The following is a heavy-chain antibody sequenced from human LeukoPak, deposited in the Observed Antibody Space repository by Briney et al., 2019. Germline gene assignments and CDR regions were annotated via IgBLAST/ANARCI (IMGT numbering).Heavy chain of an antibody. CDR3: VRGLARGDFDY. CDR1: GFIFSSYW. D-gene: IGHD4-17*01. Sequence: GGSLRLSCAASGFIFSSYWMHWVRQAPGKGLVWVSRIHSDGSSTTYADSGKGRFTISRDNAKKTLYLQMNSLRAEDTAVYYCVRGLARGDFDYWGQGTLVTVSS. J-gene: IGHJ4*02. V-gene: IGHV3-74*01. CDR2: IHSDGSST.